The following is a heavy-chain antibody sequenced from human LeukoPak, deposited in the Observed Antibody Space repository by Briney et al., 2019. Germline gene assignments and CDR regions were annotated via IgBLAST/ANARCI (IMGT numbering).Heavy chain of an antibody. CDR2: IYYSGST. D-gene: IGHD3-10*01. J-gene: IGHJ6*02. V-gene: IGHV4-59*08. Sequence: SETLSLTCTVSGGSISSYYWSWIRQPPGKGLEWIGYIYYSGSTNYNPSLKSRVTISVDTSKNQFSLKLSSVTAADTAVYYCARCPITMVRGVDYYYGMDVWGQGTTVTVSS. CDR1: GGSISSYY. CDR3: ARCPITMVRGVDYYYGMDV.